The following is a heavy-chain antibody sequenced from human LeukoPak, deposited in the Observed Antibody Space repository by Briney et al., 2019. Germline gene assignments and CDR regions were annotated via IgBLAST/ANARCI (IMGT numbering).Heavy chain of an antibody. CDR3: AKELTRDTDYGDLGY. J-gene: IGHJ4*02. D-gene: IGHD4-17*01. CDR2: ISGSGGST. V-gene: IGHV3-23*01. CDR1: GFTFSSYA. Sequence: PGGSLRLSCAASGFTFSSYAMSWVRQAPGKGLEWVSAISGSGGSTHYADSVKGRFTISRDNSKNTLYLQMNSLRAEDTAVYYCAKELTRDTDYGDLGYWGQGTLVTVSS.